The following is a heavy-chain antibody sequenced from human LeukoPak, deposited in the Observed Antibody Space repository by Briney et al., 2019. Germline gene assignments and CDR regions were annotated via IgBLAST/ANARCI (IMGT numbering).Heavy chain of an antibody. D-gene: IGHD6-19*01. CDR1: GYTFKKYA. Sequence: GASVKVSFKASGYTFKKYAISWVRRAPGQGLEWMGWISTYNGDTRYADNLQGRVTMTTDTSATTAYMELRGLRSDDTAVYYCARDPSNTSGWYIFFDYWGQGTLVTVSS. CDR3: ARDPSNTSGWYIFFDY. CDR2: ISTYNGDT. V-gene: IGHV1-18*04. J-gene: IGHJ4*02.